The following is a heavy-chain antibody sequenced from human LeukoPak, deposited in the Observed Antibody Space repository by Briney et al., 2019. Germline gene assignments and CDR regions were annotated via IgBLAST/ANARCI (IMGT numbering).Heavy chain of an antibody. CDR3: AKGKASGWYIVDY. J-gene: IGHJ4*02. D-gene: IGHD6-19*01. V-gene: IGHV3-23*01. CDR2: ISGSGGST. Sequence: GGSLRLSCAASGFTFSSYGMSWVRQAPGKGLEWVSAISGSGGSTYYADSVKGRFTISRDNPKNTLYLQMNSLRAEDTAVYYCAKGKASGWYIVDYWGQGTLVTVSS. CDR1: GFTFSSYG.